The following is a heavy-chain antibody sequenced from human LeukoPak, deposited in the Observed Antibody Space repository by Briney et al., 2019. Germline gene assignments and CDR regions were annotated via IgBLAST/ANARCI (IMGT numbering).Heavy chain of an antibody. J-gene: IGHJ5*02. CDR3: ARARIAAAQFDP. V-gene: IGHV1-3*01. Sequence: KFQGRVTITGDTSASTAYMELSSLRSEDTAVYYCARARIAAAQFDPWGQGTLVTVSS. D-gene: IGHD6-13*01.